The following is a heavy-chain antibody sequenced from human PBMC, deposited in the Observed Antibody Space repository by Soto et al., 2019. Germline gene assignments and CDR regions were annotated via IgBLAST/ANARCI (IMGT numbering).Heavy chain of an antibody. J-gene: IGHJ3*02. Sequence: EVQLVESGGGLVQPGRSLRLSCAAYGFTFDDYAMHWVRQAPGKGLEWVSGISWNSGSIGYADSVKGRFTISRDNAKNSLYLQMNSLRAEDTALYYCAKDMVAAAGTEAFDIWGQGTMVTVSS. D-gene: IGHD6-13*01. CDR3: AKDMVAAAGTEAFDI. CDR1: GFTFDDYA. CDR2: ISWNSGSI. V-gene: IGHV3-9*01.